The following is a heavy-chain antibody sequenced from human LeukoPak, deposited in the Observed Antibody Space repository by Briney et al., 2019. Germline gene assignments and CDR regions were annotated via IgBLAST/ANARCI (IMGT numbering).Heavy chain of an antibody. CDR3: AKVDSSGWGTYFDY. CDR1: GFTFSSYG. J-gene: IGHJ4*02. D-gene: IGHD6-19*01. CDR2: ISGSGGGT. Sequence: GGTLRLSCAASGFTFSSYGMSWVRQAPGKGLEWVSAISGSGGGTYYADSVKGRFTISRDNSKNTLYLQMNSLRAEDTAVYYCAKVDSSGWGTYFDYWGQGTLVTVSS. V-gene: IGHV3-23*01.